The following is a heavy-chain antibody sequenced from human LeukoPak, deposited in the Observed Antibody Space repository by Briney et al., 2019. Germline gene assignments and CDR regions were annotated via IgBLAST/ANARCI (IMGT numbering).Heavy chain of an antibody. D-gene: IGHD2-21*01. CDR3: ARDLWNYVNY. CDR1: GGSISSSSYY. Sequence: SETLSLTCTVSGGSISSSSYYWGWIRQPPGKGLEWIGSIYYSGSTYYNPSLKSRVTISVDTSKNQFSLKLSSVTAADTAVYYCARDLWNYVNYWGQGTLVTVSS. J-gene: IGHJ4*02. CDR2: IYYSGST. V-gene: IGHV4-39*07.